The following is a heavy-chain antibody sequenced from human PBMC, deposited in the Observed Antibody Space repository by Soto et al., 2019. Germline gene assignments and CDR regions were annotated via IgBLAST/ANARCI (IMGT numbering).Heavy chain of an antibody. CDR3: ARLMVIGYCSGGSCYYDAFDI. V-gene: IGHV4-4*02. J-gene: IGHJ3*02. Sequence: SETLSLTCAVPSGSISSSNWWSWVRQPPGKGLEWIGEIYHSGSTNYNPSLKSRVTISVDKSKNQFSLKLSSVTAADTAVYYCARLMVIGYCSGGSCYYDAFDIWGQGTMVTVSS. CDR1: SGSISSSNW. D-gene: IGHD2-15*01. CDR2: IYHSGST.